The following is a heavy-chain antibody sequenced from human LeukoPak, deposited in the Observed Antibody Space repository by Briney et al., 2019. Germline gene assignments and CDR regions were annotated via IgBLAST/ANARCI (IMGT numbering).Heavy chain of an antibody. CDR2: IIPIFGTA. Sequence: GASVTVSCKASGGTFSSYAISWVRQAPGQGLEWMGGIIPIFGTANYAQKFQGRVTITADESTSTAYMELSSLRSEDTAVYYCAREGRGGYYDSSGYYYFGYWGQGTLVTVSS. V-gene: IGHV1-69*13. CDR3: AREGRGGYYDSSGYYYFGY. J-gene: IGHJ4*02. D-gene: IGHD3-22*01. CDR1: GGTFSSYA.